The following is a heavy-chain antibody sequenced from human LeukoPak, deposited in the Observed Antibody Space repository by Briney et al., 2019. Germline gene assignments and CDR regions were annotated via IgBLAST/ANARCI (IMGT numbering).Heavy chain of an antibody. V-gene: IGHV3-23*01. D-gene: IGHD2-21*02. CDR1: GFTFSRDA. CDR3: AKLTASFDY. CDR2: ISGSGGSP. J-gene: IGHJ4*02. Sequence: GGSLRLSCASSGFTFSRDAMSWVRQAPGTGLEWVSSISGSGGSPYYADSVKGRLTISRDNSKITLYLQMNSLRAEDTAVYYCAKLTASFDYWGQGTLVTVSS.